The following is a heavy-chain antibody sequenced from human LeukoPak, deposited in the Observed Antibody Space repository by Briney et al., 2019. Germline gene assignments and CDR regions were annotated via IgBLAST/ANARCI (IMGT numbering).Heavy chain of an antibody. D-gene: IGHD3-22*01. CDR3: ARTYYDSSGYSNWFDP. Sequence: TGRSLRLSCAASGFTFSSYAMHWVRQAPGKGLEWVAVISYDGSNKYYADSVKGRFTISRDNSKNTLYLQMNSLRAEDTAVYYCARTYYDSSGYSNWFDPWGQGTLVTVSS. J-gene: IGHJ5*02. CDR1: GFTFSSYA. CDR2: ISYDGSNK. V-gene: IGHV3-30-3*01.